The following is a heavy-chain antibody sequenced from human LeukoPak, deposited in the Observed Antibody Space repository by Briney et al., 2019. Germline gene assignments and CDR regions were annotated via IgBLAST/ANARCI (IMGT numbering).Heavy chain of an antibody. CDR2: IHTSWTT. CDR1: GGSMSSYY. D-gene: IGHD3-16*01. V-gene: IGHV4-4*07. Sequence: SETLSLTCAVSGGSMSSYYWNFIRQPAGQGLEWIGRIHTSWTTYYNPSLKTRVTMSVDTSRNQFSLRLTSVTAADTAVYYCARGDYYDGGGRNWFDPWGLGTLVTVSS. CDR3: ARGDYYDGGGRNWFDP. J-gene: IGHJ5*02.